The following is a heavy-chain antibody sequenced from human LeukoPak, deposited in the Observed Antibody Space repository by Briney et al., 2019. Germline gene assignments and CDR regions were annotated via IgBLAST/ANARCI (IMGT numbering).Heavy chain of an antibody. J-gene: IGHJ1*01. Sequence: ASVKVSCKASGYTFTGYYMHWVRQAPGQGLEWMGWINPNSGGTNYAQKFQGRVTMTRDTSISTAYMELSRLRSDDTAVYYCAKVWEYGSRREEYFQHWGQGTLVTVSS. CDR2: INPNSGGT. CDR3: AKVWEYGSRREEYFQH. CDR1: GYTFTGYY. D-gene: IGHD3-10*01. V-gene: IGHV1-2*02.